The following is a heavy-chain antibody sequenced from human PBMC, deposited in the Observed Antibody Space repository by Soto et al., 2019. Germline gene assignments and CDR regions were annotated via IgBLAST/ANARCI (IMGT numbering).Heavy chain of an antibody. V-gene: IGHV3-9*01. Sequence: EVQLVESGGGSVQPGRSLRLSCVASGFTFESYAMHWVRQVPGKGLEWVSGISWNSGSIGYEDSVKGRFTISRDNAQKSLYLEMNSLRVEDTAFYYCVKDFNEQCLVSHFEYWGQGALVTVSS. CDR3: VKDFNEQCLVSHFEY. D-gene: IGHD6-19*01. CDR2: ISWNSGSI. J-gene: IGHJ4*02. CDR1: GFTFESYA.